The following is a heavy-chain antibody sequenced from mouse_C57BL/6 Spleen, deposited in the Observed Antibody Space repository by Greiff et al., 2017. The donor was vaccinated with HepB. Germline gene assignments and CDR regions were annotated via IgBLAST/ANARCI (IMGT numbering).Heavy chain of an antibody. CDR1: GYTFTDYE. CDR2: IDPETGGT. CDR3: TSDGRLYAMDY. D-gene: IGHD1-2*01. V-gene: IGHV1-15*01. Sequence: VQLVESGAELVRPGASVTLSCKASGYTFTDYEMHWVKQTPVHGLEWIGAIDPETGGTAYNQKFKGKAILTADKSSSTAYMELRSLTSEDSAVYYCTSDGRLYAMDYWGQGTSVTVSS. J-gene: IGHJ4*01.